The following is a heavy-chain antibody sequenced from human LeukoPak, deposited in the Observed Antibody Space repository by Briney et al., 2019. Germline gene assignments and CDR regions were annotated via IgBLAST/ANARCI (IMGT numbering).Heavy chain of an antibody. CDR3: AGFGAGSYY. V-gene: IGHV4-4*07. CDR1: GGSISSSY. D-gene: IGHD3-10*01. J-gene: IGHJ4*02. Sequence: PSETLSLTCTVSGGSISSSYCSWIRQPAGKRLEWIGRIYTTGSTDSTDFNPSLKSRLTMSVDTSKNQFSLKLGSVTAADTAVYYCAGFGAGSYYWGQGTLVTVSS. CDR2: IYTTGSTDST.